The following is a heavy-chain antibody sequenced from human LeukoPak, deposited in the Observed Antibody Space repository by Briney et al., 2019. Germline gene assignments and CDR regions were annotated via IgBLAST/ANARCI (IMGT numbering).Heavy chain of an antibody. D-gene: IGHD1-26*01. CDR2: ISYDGSKK. Sequence: GGSLRLSCASSGFTFNHYGLHWGRQAPGRGLEWVALISYDGSKKYYADSVKGRFTISRDNAKNSLYLQMNSLRAEDTAVYYCARVGATSISSAYWGQGTLVTVSS. J-gene: IGHJ4*02. CDR1: GFTFNHYG. V-gene: IGHV3-30*03. CDR3: ARVGATSISSAY.